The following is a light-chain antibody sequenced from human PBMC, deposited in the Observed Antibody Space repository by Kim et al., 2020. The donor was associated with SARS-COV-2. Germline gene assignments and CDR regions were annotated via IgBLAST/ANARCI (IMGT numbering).Light chain of an antibody. CDR2: RSN. J-gene: IGLJ3*02. V-gene: IGLV10-54*04. Sequence: QAGLTQPPSVSKGLRQTATLTCIGNNNNVGNEGAAWLQQHQGHPPRILFYRSNNRPSGISERFSASRSGNTASLIISGLQPEDEADYYCSAWDSSLNGLVFGGGTKLTVL. CDR3: SAWDSSLNGLV. CDR1: NNNVGNEG.